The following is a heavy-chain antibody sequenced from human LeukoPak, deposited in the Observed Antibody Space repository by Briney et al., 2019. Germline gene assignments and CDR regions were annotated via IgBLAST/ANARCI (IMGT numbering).Heavy chain of an antibody. CDR3: ARDYRPYYDILTGYGADPAFDI. CDR2: ISTSGSNI. Sequence: GGSLRLSCAASGFTFSDYYMSWIRQAPGKGLEWVSYISTSGSNIYYSDSVKGRFTISRDNAKNSLYLQMNSLRAEDTAVYYCARDYRPYYDILTGYGADPAFDIWGQGTMVTVSS. J-gene: IGHJ3*02. V-gene: IGHV3-11*01. D-gene: IGHD3-9*01. CDR1: GFTFSDYY.